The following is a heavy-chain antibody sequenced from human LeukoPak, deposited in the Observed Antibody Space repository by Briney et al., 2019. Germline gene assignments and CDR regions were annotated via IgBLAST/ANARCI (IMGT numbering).Heavy chain of an antibody. CDR1: GFTFSSYA. V-gene: IGHV3-23*01. Sequence: GGSLRLSGAASGFTFSSYAMSSVRQAPGKGLEWVSAISGSGGSTYYADSVKGRFTISRDNSKNTLYLQMNSLRAEDTAVYYCAKTPGLDYDSSGYEGYWGQGTLVTVSS. J-gene: IGHJ4*02. CDR2: ISGSGGST. D-gene: IGHD3-22*01. CDR3: AKTPGLDYDSSGYEGY.